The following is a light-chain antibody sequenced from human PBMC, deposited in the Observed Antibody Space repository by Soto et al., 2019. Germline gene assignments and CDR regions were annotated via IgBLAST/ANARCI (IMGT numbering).Light chain of an antibody. Sequence: EIVMTQSPSTLSVSQGERATLACRASQSVSTNLAGYQQKPGQAPRLLIYGASTRATGIPARFSGSGSGTEFTLTISSLQSEDFAVYYCQQYNNWPPVTFGQGTKLGIK. CDR3: QQYNNWPPVT. J-gene: IGKJ2*01. CDR2: GAS. CDR1: QSVSTN. V-gene: IGKV3-15*01.